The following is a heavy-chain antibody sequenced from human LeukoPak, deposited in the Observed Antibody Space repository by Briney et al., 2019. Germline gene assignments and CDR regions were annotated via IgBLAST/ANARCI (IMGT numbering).Heavy chain of an antibody. D-gene: IGHD2-2*02. V-gene: IGHV1-18*01. J-gene: IGHJ6*02. CDR3: ARGQIVVVPAAIRGSDYYYYYGMDV. CDR1: GYTFTSYG. CDR2: ISAYNGNT. Sequence: ASVKVSCKASGYTFTSYGISWVRQAPGQGLEWMGWISAYNGNTNYAQKLQGRVTMTTDTSTSTAYMELRSLRSDDTAVYYCARGQIVVVPAAIRGSDYYYYYGMDVWGQGTTVTVSS.